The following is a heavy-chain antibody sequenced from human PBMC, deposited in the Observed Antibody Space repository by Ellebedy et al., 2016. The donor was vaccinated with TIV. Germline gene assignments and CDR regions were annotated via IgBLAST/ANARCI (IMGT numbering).Heavy chain of an antibody. V-gene: IGHV1-69*13. D-gene: IGHD3-22*01. Sequence: AASVKVSCKASGGTFNSHPLSLARQAPGQGLEWMGVNIPVSGTANYEQSFQGRVTITADESTSIAYMELTSLSSEDTAVYYCARGVRGYDSRGRLDYWGQGTLVTVSS. CDR3: ARGVRGYDSRGRLDY. J-gene: IGHJ4*02. CDR2: NIPVSGTA. CDR1: GGTFNSHP.